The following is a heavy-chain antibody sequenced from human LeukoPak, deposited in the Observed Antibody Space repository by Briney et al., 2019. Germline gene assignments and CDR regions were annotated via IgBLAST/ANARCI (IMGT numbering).Heavy chain of an antibody. Sequence: ASVKASCKASGYTFIRYGISWVRQAPGQGLEWMGWISSYNGNPNYAQKFQGRVTMTTETSTSTAYMELRSLRSDDTAVYYCARDWCGSSTSCYMDVWGKGTTVTVSS. V-gene: IGHV1-18*01. CDR2: ISSYNGNP. CDR1: GYTFIRYG. D-gene: IGHD2-2*01. J-gene: IGHJ6*04. CDR3: ARDWCGSSTSCYMDV.